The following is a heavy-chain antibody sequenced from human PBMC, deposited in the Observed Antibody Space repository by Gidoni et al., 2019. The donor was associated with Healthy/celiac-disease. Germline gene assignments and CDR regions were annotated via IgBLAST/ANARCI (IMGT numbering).Heavy chain of an antibody. CDR3: ASGYYGTGAFDI. J-gene: IGHJ3*02. Sequence: QLQLQESGPGLVKPSETLSLTCTVSGGSISSSSYYWGWIRQPPGKGLEWIGSIYYSGSTYYNPSLKSRVTISVDTSKNQFSLKLSSVTAADTAVYYCASGYYGTGAFDIWGQGTMVTVSS. CDR2: IYYSGST. V-gene: IGHV4-39*01. CDR1: GGSISSSSYY. D-gene: IGHD3-10*01.